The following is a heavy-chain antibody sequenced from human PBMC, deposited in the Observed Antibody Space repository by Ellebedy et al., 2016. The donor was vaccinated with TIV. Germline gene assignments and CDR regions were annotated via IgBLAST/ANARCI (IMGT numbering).Heavy chain of an antibody. V-gene: IGHV4-34*01. Sequence: MPSETLSLTCAVYGGSFSGYFWSWIRQPPGTGLEWIGDINPSGTTHYHPSLKSRVTISVDTPEKQFSLRLTSVTAADTAVYYWSIARGQYLYGSGSYFTNWGQGKMVTVSS. CDR1: GGSFSGYF. J-gene: IGHJ4*02. D-gene: IGHD3-10*01. CDR3: SIARGQYLYGSGSYFTN. CDR2: INPSGTT.